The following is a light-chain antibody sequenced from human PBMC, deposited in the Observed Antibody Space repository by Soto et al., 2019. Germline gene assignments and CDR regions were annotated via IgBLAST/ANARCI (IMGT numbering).Light chain of an antibody. Sequence: EIVLTQSPGTLSLSPGERATLSCRASQSVNSNYLAWYQQKPGQAPRLLIYGAYSRATGTPDRFSGSGSGTDFTLTISRLEPEDYAGYSCQYYGTLPRGMYTFGQGTKVAIK. CDR1: QSVNSNY. V-gene: IGKV3-20*01. CDR2: GAY. CDR3: QYYGTLPRGMYT. J-gene: IGKJ2*01.